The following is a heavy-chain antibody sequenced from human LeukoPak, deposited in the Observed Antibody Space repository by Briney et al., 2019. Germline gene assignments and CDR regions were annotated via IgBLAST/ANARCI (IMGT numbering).Heavy chain of an antibody. CDR1: GFTFSSYG. CDR2: ISYDGSNK. J-gene: IGHJ4*02. D-gene: IGHD5-12*01. V-gene: IGHV3-30*03. Sequence: GRSLRLSCAASGFTFSSYGMHWVRQAPGKGLEWVAVISYDGSNKYYADSVKGRFTISRDNSKNTLYLQMNSLRAEGTAVYYCATDIVATTAEIDYWGQGTLVTVSS. CDR3: ATDIVATTAEIDY.